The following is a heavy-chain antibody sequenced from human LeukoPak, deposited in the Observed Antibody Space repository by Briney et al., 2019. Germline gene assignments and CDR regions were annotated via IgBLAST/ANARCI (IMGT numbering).Heavy chain of an antibody. V-gene: IGHV3-15*01. CDR3: CRGWLDY. D-gene: IGHD2-15*01. CDR1: GFSVSNAW. J-gene: IGHJ4*02. Sequence: GGSLRLSCAASGFSVSNAWMSWVRQASGKGLEWVGRIKSKTDGGTIHYAAPVKGRFTISRDDSKNMVFLQMNSLNTEDTAVYYCCRGWLDYWGQGTLVAVSS. CDR2: IKSKTDGGTI.